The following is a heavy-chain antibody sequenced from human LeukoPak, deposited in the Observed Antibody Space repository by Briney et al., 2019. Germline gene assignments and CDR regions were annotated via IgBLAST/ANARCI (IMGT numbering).Heavy chain of an antibody. D-gene: IGHD2-2*01. CDR3: ASVSGGVVVPAANLGFYYYYGMDV. CDR1: GYSISSGYY. V-gene: IGHV4-38-2*01. CDR2: IYQSGST. J-gene: IGHJ6*04. Sequence: SETLSLTCAVSGYSISSGYYWGWIRQPPGKGLEWIGSIYQSGSTYYNPSLKSRVTISVDTSKNQFSLKLSSVTAADTAVYYCASVSGGVVVPAANLGFYYYYGMDVWGKGTTVTVSS.